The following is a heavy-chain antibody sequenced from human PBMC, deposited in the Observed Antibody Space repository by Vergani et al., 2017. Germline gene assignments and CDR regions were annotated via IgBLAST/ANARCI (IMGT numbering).Heavy chain of an antibody. J-gene: IGHJ3*02. V-gene: IGHV7-4-1*02. D-gene: IGHD5-12*01. CDR1: GYTFTSYA. Sequence: QVQLVQSGAEVKKPGASVKVSCKASGYTFTSYAMNWVRQAPGQGLEWMGWINTNTGNPTYAQGFTGRFVFALDTSVSTAYLQISSLKAEDTAVYYCARDPRRLRLTDAFDIWGQGTMVTVSS. CDR2: INTNTGNP. CDR3: ARDPRRLRLTDAFDI.